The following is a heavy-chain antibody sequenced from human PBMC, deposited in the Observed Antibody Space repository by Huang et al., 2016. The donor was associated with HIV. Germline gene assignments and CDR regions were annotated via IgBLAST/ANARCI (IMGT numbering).Heavy chain of an antibody. D-gene: IGHD1-26*01. J-gene: IGHJ4*02. CDR2: IKHSGST. V-gene: IGHV4-34*01. CDR1: GGCFRNYD. CDR3: ARNKWELLYFDY. Sequence: QVQLQQWGAGLLKPSETLSLTGAVNGGCFRNYDWVWMRQPPGKGLEWSGEIKHSGSTNDNRSLKSRLSISVDTSKNQFSLKMNSVTAADTAVYYCARNKWELLYFDYWGQGTLVTVSS.